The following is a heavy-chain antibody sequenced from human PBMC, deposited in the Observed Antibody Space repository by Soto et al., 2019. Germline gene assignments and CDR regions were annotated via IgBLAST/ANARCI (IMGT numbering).Heavy chain of an antibody. CDR2: IHRSGTT. V-gene: IGHV4-4*02. J-gene: IGHJ4*02. D-gene: IGHD3-16*01. CDR1: GGSISSDHW. CDR3: ARSLKDTSMSHPFDY. Sequence: QVQLQESGPGLVQPSGTLFLTCDVFGGSISSDHWWHWVRQAPGKGLEWIGEIHRSGTTNSNQSLKSRVTIAMDKSKNQLSLRLYSVTVADTAVFYCARSLKDTSMSHPFDYWGQGTLVAVSS.